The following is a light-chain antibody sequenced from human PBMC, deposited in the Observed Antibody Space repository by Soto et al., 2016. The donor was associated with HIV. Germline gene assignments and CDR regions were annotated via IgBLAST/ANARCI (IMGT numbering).Light chain of an antibody. J-gene: IGLJ2*01. CDR3: QVWDSSTNHVV. V-gene: IGLV3-21*03. CDR2: DDS. CDR1: NIGSKS. Sequence: SYELTQSPSVSVAPGKTARIACGGNNIGSKSVHWYQQKPGQASVLVVYDDSDRPSGIPERFSGSNSGNSATLTISRVEAGDEADYFCQVWDSSTNHVVFGGGTKLTVL.